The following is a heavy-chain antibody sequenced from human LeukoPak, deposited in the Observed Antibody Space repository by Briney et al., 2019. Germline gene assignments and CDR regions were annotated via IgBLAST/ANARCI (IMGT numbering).Heavy chain of an antibody. J-gene: IGHJ4*02. CDR3: ARRITYNYAFDF. CDR2: IYPGDSDT. Sequence: MRGESLKISCEGSGYTFTKYWIGWVRQMPGKGLEWMGIIYPGDSDTTYSPSFQGQVTISADKSISTAYLQWSSLEASDTAMYYCARRITYNYAFDFWGQGTLVTVSS. CDR1: GYTFTKYW. D-gene: IGHD5-18*01. V-gene: IGHV5-51*01.